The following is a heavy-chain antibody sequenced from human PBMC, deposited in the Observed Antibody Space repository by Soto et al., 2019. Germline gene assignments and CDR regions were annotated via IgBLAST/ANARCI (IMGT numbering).Heavy chain of an antibody. J-gene: IGHJ5*02. V-gene: IGHV4-4*02. CDR2: IYHGGGT. Sequence: QVQLQESGPGLVKPSGTLSLTCAVSGGSISSSNWWSWVRQPPGKGLEWIGEIYHGGGTNYNPSLKSRVTISVDKSKNQFSLKLSSVTAADTAVYYCESRYYGSGSYGNWFDPWGQGTLVTVSS. CDR1: GGSISSSNW. CDR3: ESRYYGSGSYGNWFDP. D-gene: IGHD3-10*01.